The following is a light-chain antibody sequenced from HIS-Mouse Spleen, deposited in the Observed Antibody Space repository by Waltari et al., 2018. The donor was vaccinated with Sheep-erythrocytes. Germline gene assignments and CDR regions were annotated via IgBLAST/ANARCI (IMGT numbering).Light chain of an antibody. J-gene: IGKJ2*01. CDR2: AAS. Sequence: DLQMTQCPSSLSASVGDRVTITCRASQSISSYLNWYQQKPGKAPKLLIYAASSLQSGVPSRFSGSGSGTDFTLTISSLQPEDFATYYCQQSYSTPYTFGQGTKLEIK. CDR1: QSISSY. CDR3: QQSYSTPYT. V-gene: IGKV1-39*01.